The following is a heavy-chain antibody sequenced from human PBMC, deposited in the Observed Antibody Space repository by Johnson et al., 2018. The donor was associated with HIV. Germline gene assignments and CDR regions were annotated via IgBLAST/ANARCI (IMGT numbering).Heavy chain of an antibody. J-gene: IGHJ3*02. CDR1: GFTFSSYW. CDR2: IWYDGLNK. V-gene: IGHV3-33*08. Sequence: QMQLVESGGGVVQPGGSLRLSCAASGFTFSSYWMHWVRQAPGKGLEWVAVIWYDGLNKYYAASVTGRFTISRDNSKNTLYLQMNSLRAEDTAVYYCAKTHDSSGYYGGLDAFDIWGQGTMVTVSS. D-gene: IGHD3-22*01. CDR3: AKTHDSSGYYGGLDAFDI.